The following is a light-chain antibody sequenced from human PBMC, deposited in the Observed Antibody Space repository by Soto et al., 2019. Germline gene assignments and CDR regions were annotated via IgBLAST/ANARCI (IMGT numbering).Light chain of an antibody. Sequence: QSVLTQPASVSGSPGQSITISCTGTSSDVGGYNYVSWYQQHPGKAPKLMIYEATQRPSGVSHRFSGSRSGNTASLTISGLQAEDEADYYCCSYAGGGTSRVFGTGTKVTVL. J-gene: IGLJ1*01. CDR3: CSYAGGGTSRV. CDR2: EAT. CDR1: SSDVGGYNY. V-gene: IGLV2-23*01.